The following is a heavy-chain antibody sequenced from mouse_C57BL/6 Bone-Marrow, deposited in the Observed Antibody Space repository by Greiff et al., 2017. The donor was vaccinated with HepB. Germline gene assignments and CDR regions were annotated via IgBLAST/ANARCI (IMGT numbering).Heavy chain of an antibody. D-gene: IGHD2-1*01. CDR3: ARQTYGNARVDY. V-gene: IGHV5-6*01. CDR1: GFTFSSYG. Sequence: EVKLMESGGDLVKPGGSLKLSCAASGFTFSSYGMSWVRQTPDKRLEWVATISSGGSYTYYPDSVKGRFTISRDNAKNTLYLQMSSLKSEDTAMYYGARQTYGNARVDYWGQGTTLTVSS. J-gene: IGHJ2*01. CDR2: ISSGGSYT.